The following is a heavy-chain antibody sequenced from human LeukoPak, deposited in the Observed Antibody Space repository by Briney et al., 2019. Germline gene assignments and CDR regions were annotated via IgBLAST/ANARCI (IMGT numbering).Heavy chain of an antibody. CDR1: GGPIRSNY. D-gene: IGHD3-10*01. CDR2: IYYSGTT. J-gene: IGHJ4*02. V-gene: IGHV4-59*08. Sequence: SETLSLTCTVSGGPIRSNYWSWIRQTPGKGLEWIGYIYYSGTTSYNPSLKSRVTISVDTSKSQFSLKLSSVTAADTAVYYCARGFGDLGNWGQGTLVTVSS. CDR3: ARGFGDLGN.